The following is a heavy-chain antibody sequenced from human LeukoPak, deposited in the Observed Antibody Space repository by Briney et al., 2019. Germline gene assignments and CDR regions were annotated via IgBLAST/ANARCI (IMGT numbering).Heavy chain of an antibody. Sequence: PGGSLRLSCAASGFTFSSYGMHWVRQAPGKGLEWVAFIRYDGSNKYYADSVKGRFTISRDNSKNTLYLQMNSLRAEDTAVYYCAKDRYSSGLSSPYYFDYWGQGTLVTVSS. J-gene: IGHJ4*02. CDR2: IRYDGSNK. CDR3: AKDRYSSGLSSPYYFDY. D-gene: IGHD6-19*01. CDR1: GFTFSSYG. V-gene: IGHV3-30*02.